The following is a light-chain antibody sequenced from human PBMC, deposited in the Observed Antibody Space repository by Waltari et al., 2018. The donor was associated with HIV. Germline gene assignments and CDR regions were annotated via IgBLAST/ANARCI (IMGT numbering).Light chain of an antibody. CDR1: SSNIGAGYD. CDR3: QSYDSSLSGYV. J-gene: IGLJ1*01. V-gene: IGLV1-40*01. CDR2: GNS. Sequence: QSVLTQPPSVSGAPGQRVTISCTGSSSNIGAGYDVHWYQQLPGTAPKLLIYGNSNRPSGVPDRFSGSKSGTSAYLAITALQAEDEADYYCQSYDSSLSGYVFGTGTKVTVL.